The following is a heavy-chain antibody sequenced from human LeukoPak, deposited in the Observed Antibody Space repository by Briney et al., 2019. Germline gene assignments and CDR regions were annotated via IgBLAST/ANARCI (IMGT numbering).Heavy chain of an antibody. J-gene: IGHJ1*01. D-gene: IGHD6-6*01. CDR1: GFTFSSYA. V-gene: IGHV3-23*01. CDR3: AKANRIAARHPQYFQH. Sequence: QPGGSLRLSCAASGFTFSSYAMSWVRQAPGKGLEWVSAISGSGGSTYYADSVKGRFTISRDNSKNTLYLQMNSLRAEPTAVYYCAKANRIAARHPQYFQHWGQGTLVTVSS. CDR2: ISGSGGST.